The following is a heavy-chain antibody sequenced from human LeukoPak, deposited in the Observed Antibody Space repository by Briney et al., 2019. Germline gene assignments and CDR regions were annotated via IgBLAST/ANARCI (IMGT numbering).Heavy chain of an antibody. D-gene: IGHD2-2*02. J-gene: IGHJ3*02. CDR2: INPNSGGT. V-gene: IGHV1-2*02. CDR1: GYTFTGYY. CDR3: ARGALGYCSSTSCYTDAFDI. Sequence: ASVKVSRKASGYTFTGYYMHWVRQAPGQGLEWMGWINPNSGGTNYAQKFQGRVTMTRDTSISTAYMELSRLRSDDTAVYYCARGALGYCSSTSCYTDAFDIWGQGTMVTVSS.